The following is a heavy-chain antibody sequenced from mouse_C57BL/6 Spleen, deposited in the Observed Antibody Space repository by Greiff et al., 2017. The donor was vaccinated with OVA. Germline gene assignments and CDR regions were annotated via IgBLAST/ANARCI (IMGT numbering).Heavy chain of an antibody. V-gene: IGHV5-12*01. D-gene: IGHD2-4*01. Sequence: EVKLMESGGGLVQPGGSLKLSCAASGFTFSDYYMYWVRQTPEKRLEWVAYISNGGGSTYYPDTVKGRFTISRDNAKNTLYLQMSRLKSEDTAMYYCARRGDYDGGFDYWGQGTTLTVSS. J-gene: IGHJ2*01. CDR2: ISNGGGST. CDR3: ARRGDYDGGFDY. CDR1: GFTFSDYY.